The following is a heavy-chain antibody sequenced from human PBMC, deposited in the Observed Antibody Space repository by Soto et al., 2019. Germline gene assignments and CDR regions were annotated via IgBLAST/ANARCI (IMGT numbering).Heavy chain of an antibody. D-gene: IGHD3-10*01. Sequence: QLQLQESGSGLVKPSQTLSLTCAVSGGSISSGGYSWSWIRQPPGKGLEWIGYIYHSGSTYYNPSLKSRVTISVDRSKNQFSLKLSSVTAADTAVYYCARGRRLYNASTSPPKNWFDPWFDPWGQGTLVTVSS. J-gene: IGHJ5*02. CDR1: GGSISSGGYS. CDR2: IYHSGST. CDR3: ARGRRLYNASTSPPKNWFDPWFDP. V-gene: IGHV4-30-2*01.